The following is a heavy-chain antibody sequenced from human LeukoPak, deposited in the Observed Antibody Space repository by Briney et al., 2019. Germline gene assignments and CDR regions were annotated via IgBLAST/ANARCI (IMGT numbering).Heavy chain of an antibody. CDR3: ARMVGWGARRYYYYYMDV. V-gene: IGHV4-59*01. CDR2: IYYSGST. CDR1: GGPISSYY. Sequence: SETLSLTCTVSGGPISSYYWSWIRQPPRKGLEWIGYIYYSGSTNYNPSLKSRVTISVDTSKNQFSLKLSSVTAADTAVYYCARMVGWGARRYYYYYMDVWGKGTTVTISS. D-gene: IGHD1-26*01. J-gene: IGHJ6*03.